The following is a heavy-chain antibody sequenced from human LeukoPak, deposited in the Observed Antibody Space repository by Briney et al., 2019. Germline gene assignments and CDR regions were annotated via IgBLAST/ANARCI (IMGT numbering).Heavy chain of an antibody. Sequence: ASVKVSCKASGYIFTGYYMHWVRQAPGQGLEWMGWINPDSGGTNYAQKFQDRVTMTRDTSISTAYMNLSRLRSDDAAVYYCAKSYDSSGYSVDYWGQGTLVTVSS. D-gene: IGHD3-22*01. CDR3: AKSYDSSGYSVDY. CDR1: GYIFTGYY. V-gene: IGHV1-2*02. J-gene: IGHJ4*02. CDR2: INPDSGGT.